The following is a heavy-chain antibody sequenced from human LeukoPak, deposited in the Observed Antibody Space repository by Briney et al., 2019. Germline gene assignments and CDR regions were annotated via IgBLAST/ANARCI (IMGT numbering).Heavy chain of an antibody. CDR2: INSDGSST. J-gene: IGHJ4*02. D-gene: IGHD6-19*01. CDR3: ARAGWAVGDFDY. V-gene: IGHV3-74*01. CDR1: GFTFSSYW. Sequence: GGSLRLSCAASGFTFSSYWMHWVRQAPGKGQVWVSRINSDGSSTSYADSVKGRFTISRDNAKNTLYPQMNSLRAEDTAVYYCARAGWAVGDFDYWGQGTLVTVSS.